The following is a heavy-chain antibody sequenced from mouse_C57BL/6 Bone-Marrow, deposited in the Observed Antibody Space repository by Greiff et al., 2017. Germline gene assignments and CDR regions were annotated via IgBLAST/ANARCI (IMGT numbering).Heavy chain of an antibody. CDR2: IDPSDSYT. J-gene: IGHJ2*01. V-gene: IGHV1-69*01. CDR3: ARTGTKNYFDD. Sequence: QVQLQQPGAELVMPGASVKLSCKASGYTFTSYWMHWVKQRPGQGLEWIGEIDPSDSYTNYNQKFKGKSTLTVDKSSSTAYMQLSSLTSEDSAVYYCARTGTKNYFDDGGKGTTLTVSS. CDR1: GYTFTSYW. D-gene: IGHD4-1*01.